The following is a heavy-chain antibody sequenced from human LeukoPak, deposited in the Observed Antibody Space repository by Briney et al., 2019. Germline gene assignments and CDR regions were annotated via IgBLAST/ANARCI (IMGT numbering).Heavy chain of an antibody. CDR2: INHNGST. Sequence: SETLSLTCAVYGGPFSGYYWSWVRQPPGKGLQWIGEINHNGSTNYNPSLKSRVTISVDTSKDQFSLKVNSVTAADTAVYYCARVAYSGYEEYWGQGTLVTVSS. J-gene: IGHJ4*02. V-gene: IGHV4-34*01. CDR1: GGPFSGYY. CDR3: ARVAYSGYEEY. D-gene: IGHD5-12*01.